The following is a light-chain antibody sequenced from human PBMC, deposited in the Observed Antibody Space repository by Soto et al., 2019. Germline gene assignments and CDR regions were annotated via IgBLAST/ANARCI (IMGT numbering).Light chain of an antibody. CDR2: WAS. CDR1: QSVFYSSTNKTY. V-gene: IGKV4-1*01. CDR3: QQYDNWPT. J-gene: IGKJ1*01. Sequence: IVLTQSPDSLTASLGERTIANSKSSQSVFYSSTNKTYLAWYQQKAGQSPRLLISWASTRQSGVPDRFSGSGSGTDFTLTISSLQSEDFAVYYCQQYDNWPTFGQGTKVDI.